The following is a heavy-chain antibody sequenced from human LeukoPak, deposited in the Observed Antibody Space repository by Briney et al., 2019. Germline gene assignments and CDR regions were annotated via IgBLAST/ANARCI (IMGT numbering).Heavy chain of an antibody. Sequence: GASVKVSCKASGYTFTSYYMHWVRQAPGQGLEWMGIINPSGGSTSYAQKFQGRVTMTRDTSTSTVYMELSSLRSEDTAVYYCARDQAGVGATTGHFDYWDQGTLVTVSS. D-gene: IGHD1-26*01. CDR2: INPSGGST. J-gene: IGHJ4*02. CDR3: ARDQAGVGATTGHFDY. V-gene: IGHV1-46*01. CDR1: GYTFTSYY.